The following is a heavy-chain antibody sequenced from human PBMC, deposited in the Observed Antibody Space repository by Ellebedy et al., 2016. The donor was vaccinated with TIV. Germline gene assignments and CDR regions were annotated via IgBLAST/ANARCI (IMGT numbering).Heavy chain of an antibody. CDR3: ARGRLYCSSTSCYLYYFDY. V-gene: IGHV4-34*01. J-gene: IGHJ4*02. CDR2: IYHSGST. Sequence: SETLSLTCAVYGESFSGYYWSWIRQPPGKGLEWIGEIYHSGSTNYNPSLKSRVTISVDKSKNQFSLKLSSVTAADTAVYYCARGRLYCSSTSCYLYYFDYWGQGTLVTVSS. D-gene: IGHD2-2*01. CDR1: GESFSGYY.